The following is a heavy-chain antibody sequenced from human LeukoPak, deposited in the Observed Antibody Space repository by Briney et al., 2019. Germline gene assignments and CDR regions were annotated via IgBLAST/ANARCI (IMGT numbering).Heavy chain of an antibody. V-gene: IGHV4-34*01. D-gene: IGHD2-15*01. Sequence: SETLSLTCAVYGGSFSGYYWSWIRQPPGKGLEWIGEINHSGSTNYNPSLKSRVTISVDTSKNQFSLKLSSVTAADTAVYYCARGPLYQVVAATLYYYYGMDVWGQGTTVTVSS. J-gene: IGHJ6*02. CDR1: GGSFSGYY. CDR3: ARGPLYQVVAATLYYYYGMDV. CDR2: INHSGST.